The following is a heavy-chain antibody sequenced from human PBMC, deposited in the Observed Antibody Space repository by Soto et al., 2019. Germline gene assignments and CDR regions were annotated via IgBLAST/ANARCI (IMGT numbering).Heavy chain of an antibody. Sequence: SLRLSCTASGFTFGDYAMNWFRQAPGKGPEWVGFIRNKAYGGTTEYAASVKGRFSISRDDSKSIAYLQMNSLRTEDTAVYYCTRVGYCTSPSCSDYDYMDVWGKGTTVTVPS. CDR2: IRNKAYGGTT. CDR1: GFTFGDYA. D-gene: IGHD2-2*01. V-gene: IGHV3-49*03. CDR3: TRVGYCTSPSCSDYDYMDV. J-gene: IGHJ6*03.